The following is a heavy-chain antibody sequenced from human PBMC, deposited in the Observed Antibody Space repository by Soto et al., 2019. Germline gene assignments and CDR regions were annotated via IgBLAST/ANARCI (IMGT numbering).Heavy chain of an antibody. CDR2: INAGNGNT. CDR3: ARMALWFGELFSFDC. D-gene: IGHD3-10*01. Sequence: QVQHVQSGAEVKKPGASVKVSCKASGYTFTSYAMHWVRQAPGQRLEWMGWINAGNGNTKYSQKFQGRVRITSETAARSAYMELRSLRSEDTPVYYCARMALWFGELFSFDCWGQGTLVTVSS. J-gene: IGHJ4*02. V-gene: IGHV1-3*01. CDR1: GYTFTSYA.